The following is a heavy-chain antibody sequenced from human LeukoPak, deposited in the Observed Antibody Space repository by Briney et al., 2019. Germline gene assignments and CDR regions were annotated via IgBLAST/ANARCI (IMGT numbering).Heavy chain of an antibody. Sequence: PGGSLRLSCAASGFTFSDYYMSWIRQAPGKGLEWVSYISSSSSYTNYADSVKGRFTISRDNAKNSLYLQMNSLRAEDTAVYYCARDLSIVGAGGWFDPWGQGTLVTVSS. CDR1: GFTFSDYY. J-gene: IGHJ5*02. CDR3: ARDLSIVGAGGWFDP. V-gene: IGHV3-11*05. CDR2: ISSSSSYT. D-gene: IGHD1-26*01.